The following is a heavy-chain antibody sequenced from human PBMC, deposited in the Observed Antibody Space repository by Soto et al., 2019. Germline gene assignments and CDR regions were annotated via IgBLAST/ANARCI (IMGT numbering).Heavy chain of an antibody. CDR1: RFSFSDHY. Sequence: EMQLVESGGDLVQPGGSLRLSCAASRFSFSDHYMDWVRQAPGKGLEWVGRIRNKANSYATEYAASVKGRFTISRDDSKNSLYLQMNSLKTEDTAVYYCARVPLVASAAAPRGWFDPWGQGTLVTVSS. D-gene: IGHD2-15*01. V-gene: IGHV3-72*01. CDR3: ARVPLVASAAAPRGWFDP. J-gene: IGHJ5*02. CDR2: IRNKANSYAT.